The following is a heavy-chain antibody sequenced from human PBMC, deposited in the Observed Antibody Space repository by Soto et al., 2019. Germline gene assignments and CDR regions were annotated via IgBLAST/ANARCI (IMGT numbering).Heavy chain of an antibody. CDR2: ISYDGSNK. V-gene: IGHV3-30-3*01. CDR3: ARDRGELYYYGMDV. J-gene: IGHJ6*02. D-gene: IGHD3-10*01. Sequence: QVQLAESGGGVVQPGRSLRLSCAASGFTFSSYAMHWVRQAPGKGLEWVAVISYDGSNKYYADSVKGRFTISRDNSKNTLYLQMNSLRTEDTAVYYRARDRGELYYYGMDVWGQGTTVTGSS. CDR1: GFTFSSYA.